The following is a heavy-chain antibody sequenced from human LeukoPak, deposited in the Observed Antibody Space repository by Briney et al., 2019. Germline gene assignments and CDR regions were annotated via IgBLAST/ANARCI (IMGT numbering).Heavy chain of an antibody. J-gene: IGHJ4*02. D-gene: IGHD3-10*01. CDR3: ARGAPRRLGWYYYGSGSYLDY. CDR2: ISYDGSNK. CDR1: GFTFSSYA. Sequence: GGSLRLSCAASGFTFSSYAMHWVRQAPGKGLEWVAVISYDGSNKYYADSVKGRFTISRDNSKNTLYLQMNSLRAEDTAVYYCARGAPRRLGWYYYGSGSYLDYWGQGTLVTVSS. V-gene: IGHV3-30*04.